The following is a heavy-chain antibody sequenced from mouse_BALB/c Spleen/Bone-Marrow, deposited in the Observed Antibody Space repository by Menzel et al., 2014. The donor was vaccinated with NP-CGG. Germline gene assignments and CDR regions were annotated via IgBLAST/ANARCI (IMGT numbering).Heavy chain of an antibody. CDR3: TTLARNYFDY. CDR2: IYPGNSDT. CDR1: GYTFTSYW. V-gene: IGHV1-5*01. D-gene: IGHD3-1*01. J-gene: IGHJ2*01. Sequence: VQLQQSGTVLARPGASVKMSCKAPGYTFTSYWMHWVKQRPGQGLEWIGTIYPGNSDTTYNQKFKGKAKLTAVTSTSTAYMELSSLTNEDSAVYYCTTLARNYFDYWGQGTTLTVSS.